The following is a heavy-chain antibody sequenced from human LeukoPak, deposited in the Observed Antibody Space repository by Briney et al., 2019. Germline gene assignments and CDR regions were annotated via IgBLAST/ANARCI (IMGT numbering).Heavy chain of an antibody. J-gene: IGHJ4*02. CDR3: ARADCSSSSCPSKFDY. V-gene: IGHV3-33*01. D-gene: IGHD2-2*01. Sequence: PGGSLRLSCVASGFIFSNYGLHWVRQAPGKGLEWVAVIWYDGSRKYYADSVKGRFTISRDDSKNTLYLQMNSLRVEDTVVYYCARADCSSSSCPSKFDYWGQGTLVTVSS. CDR1: GFIFSNYG. CDR2: IWYDGSRK.